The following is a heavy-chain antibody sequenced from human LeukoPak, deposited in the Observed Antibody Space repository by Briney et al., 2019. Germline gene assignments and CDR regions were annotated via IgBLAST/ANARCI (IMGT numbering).Heavy chain of an antibody. J-gene: IGHJ5*02. D-gene: IGHD3-16*01. V-gene: IGHV3-23*01. CDR1: GFTFSSYG. Sequence: GGSLRLSCAASGFTFSSYGMHWVRQAPGKGLEWVSAISGSGGSTYYADSVKGRFTISRDNSKNTLYLQMNSLRAEDTAVYYCAKLRPPSPRQNWFDPWGQGTLATVSS. CDR2: ISGSGGST. CDR3: AKLRPPSPRQNWFDP.